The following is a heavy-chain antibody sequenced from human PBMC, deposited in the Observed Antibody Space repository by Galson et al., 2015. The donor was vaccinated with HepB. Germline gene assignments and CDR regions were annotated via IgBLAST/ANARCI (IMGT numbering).Heavy chain of an antibody. CDR1: GFTFSSYA. J-gene: IGHJ6*02. Sequence: LRLSCAASGFTFSSYAMHWVRQAPGKGLEWVAVISYDGSNKYYADSVKGRFTISRDNSKNTLYLQMNSLRAEDTAVYYCARGATGYSSSWTRIDYGMDVWGQGTTVTVSS. D-gene: IGHD6-13*01. CDR3: ARGATGYSSSWTRIDYGMDV. CDR2: ISYDGSNK. V-gene: IGHV3-30-3*01.